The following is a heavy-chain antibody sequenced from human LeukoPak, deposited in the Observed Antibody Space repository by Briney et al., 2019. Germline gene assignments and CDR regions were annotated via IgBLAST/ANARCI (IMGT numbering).Heavy chain of an antibody. CDR3: ARHTGRRLSPYYYGSGRSNWFDP. J-gene: IGHJ5*02. V-gene: IGHV4-59*08. CDR2: IYYSGST. CDR1: GGSISSYY. D-gene: IGHD3-10*01. Sequence: PSETLSLTCTVSGGSISSYYWSWIRQPPGKGLEWIGYIYYSGSTNYNPSLKSRVTISVDTSKNQFSLKLSSVTAADTAVYYCARHTGRRLSPYYYGSGRSNWFDPWGQGTLVTVSS.